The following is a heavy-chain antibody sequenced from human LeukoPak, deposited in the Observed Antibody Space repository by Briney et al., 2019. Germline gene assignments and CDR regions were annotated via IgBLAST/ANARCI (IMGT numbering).Heavy chain of an antibody. Sequence: GGSLRLSCAASGFTFSNAWMSWVRQAPGKGLEWVSAISGSGGSTYYADSVKGRFTISRDNSKNTLYLQMNSLRAEDTAVYYCAKDEESGMDVWGKGTTVTVSS. CDR1: GFTFSNAW. V-gene: IGHV3-23*01. J-gene: IGHJ6*04. CDR3: AKDEESGMDV. CDR2: ISGSGGST.